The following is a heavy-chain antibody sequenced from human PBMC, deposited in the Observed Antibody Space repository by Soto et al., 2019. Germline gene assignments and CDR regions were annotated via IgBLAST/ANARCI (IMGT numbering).Heavy chain of an antibody. CDR1: GFTFSDHY. J-gene: IGHJ4*02. CDR3: ARATTVTDY. Sequence: VGSLRLSCAASGFTFSDHYMDWVRQPPGKGLEWVGRTRNKANSHTTEYAASVKGRFTISRDDSKNSLYLQMNSLKVEDTAVYYCARATTVTDYWGQGALLTVSS. CDR2: TRNKANSHTT. V-gene: IGHV3-72*01. D-gene: IGHD4-4*01.